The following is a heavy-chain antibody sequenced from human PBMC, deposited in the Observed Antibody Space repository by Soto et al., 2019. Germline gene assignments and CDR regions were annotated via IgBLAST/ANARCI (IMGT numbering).Heavy chain of an antibody. V-gene: IGHV4-30-2*01. CDR3: AREAPHSGTLL. J-gene: IGHJ4*02. CDR1: GGSISSGGYS. D-gene: IGHD1-1*01. CDR2: IYHSGST. Sequence: SETLSLTCAVSGGSISSGGYSWSWIRQPPGKGLEWIGYIYHSGSTYYNPSLKSRVTISVDRSKNQFSLKLSSVTAADTAVYYCAREAPHSGTLLWGQGTLVTVSS.